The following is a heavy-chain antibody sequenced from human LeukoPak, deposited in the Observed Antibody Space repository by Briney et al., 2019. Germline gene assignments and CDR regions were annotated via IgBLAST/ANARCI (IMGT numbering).Heavy chain of an antibody. J-gene: IGHJ4*02. CDR1: GYTFTGYY. V-gene: IGHV1-2*02. Sequence: ASVKLSCTASGYTFTGYYMHWVRQAPGQGLEWMGWINPNSGGTNYAQRFQGRVTMTTDTSSSTAYTELSRLRSDDTALYYCASDGELRGCAIECWGQGTLVTVSS. D-gene: IGHD3-10*01. CDR2: INPNSGGT. CDR3: ASDGELRGCAIEC.